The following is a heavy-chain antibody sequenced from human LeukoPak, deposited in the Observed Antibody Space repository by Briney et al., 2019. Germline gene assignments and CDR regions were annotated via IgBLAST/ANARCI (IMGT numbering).Heavy chain of an antibody. CDR2: IYYSGTT. CDR1: GGSISSGGYY. Sequence: SQTLSLTCTVSGGSISSGGYYWSWIRQHPGKGLEWIGFIYYSGTTYYNPSLKSRITISIDTSKNQFSLKLSSVTAADTAVYYCATYMTRDQYLDYWGQGTLVTVSS. CDR3: ATYMTRDQYLDY. V-gene: IGHV4-30-4*08. D-gene: IGHD4-11*01. J-gene: IGHJ4*02.